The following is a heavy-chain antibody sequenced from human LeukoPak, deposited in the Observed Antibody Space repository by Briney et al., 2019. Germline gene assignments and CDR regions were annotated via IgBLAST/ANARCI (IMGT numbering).Heavy chain of an antibody. Sequence: GGSLRLSCAASGFTFSSYDMHWVRQATGKGLEWVSAIGTDGDTFYPGSVKGRFTISKDNAENSLYLQMNSLRAEDTAVYYCARIGVDAFDIWGQGTMVTVSS. CDR2: IGTDGDT. J-gene: IGHJ3*02. CDR3: ARIGVDAFDI. CDR1: GFTFSSYD. V-gene: IGHV3-13*01.